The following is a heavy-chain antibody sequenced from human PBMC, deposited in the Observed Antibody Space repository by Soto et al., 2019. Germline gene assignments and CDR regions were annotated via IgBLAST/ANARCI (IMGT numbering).Heavy chain of an antibody. CDR2: ISGSGDST. V-gene: IGHV3-23*01. Sequence: EVQRLDSGGGFVQPGGSLRLSCAASGFTFSSYAMRWVRQAPGKGLEWVSAISGSGDSTYYADSVKGRFTISRDNSKNTLYLQMNSLRAEDKDVYYCARRGSGSYSDDWGQGNLVTVSS. D-gene: IGHD1-26*01. CDR3: ARRGSGSYSDD. CDR1: GFTFSSYA. J-gene: IGHJ4*02.